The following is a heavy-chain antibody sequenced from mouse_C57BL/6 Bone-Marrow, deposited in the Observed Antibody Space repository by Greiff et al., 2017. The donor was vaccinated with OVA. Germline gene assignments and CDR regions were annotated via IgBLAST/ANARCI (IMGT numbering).Heavy chain of an antibody. CDR3: ARSYDYDFAY. V-gene: IGHV1-19*01. Sequence: VQLQQSGPVLVKPGASVKMSCKASGYTFTDYYMNWVKQSHGKSLEWIGVINPYNGGTSYNQKFKGKATLTVDKSSSTAYMELNSLTSEDSAVYYCARSYDYDFAYWGQGTLVTVSA. J-gene: IGHJ3*01. CDR2: INPYNGGT. CDR1: GYTFTDYY. D-gene: IGHD2-4*01.